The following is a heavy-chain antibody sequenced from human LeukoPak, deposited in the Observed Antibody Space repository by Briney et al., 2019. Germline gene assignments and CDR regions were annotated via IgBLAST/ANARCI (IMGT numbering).Heavy chain of an antibody. CDR3: ARSHSYAFDI. V-gene: IGHV3-7*01. CDR2: IKQDGSER. J-gene: IGHJ3*02. CDR1: GFTFSSYW. Sequence: GGSLRLSCAASGFTFSSYWMSWVRQAPGKGLEWVANIKQDGSERYYVDSVRGRFTISRDNAENSLYLQMNSPRAEDTAVYYCARSHSYAFDIWGQGTMVTVSS.